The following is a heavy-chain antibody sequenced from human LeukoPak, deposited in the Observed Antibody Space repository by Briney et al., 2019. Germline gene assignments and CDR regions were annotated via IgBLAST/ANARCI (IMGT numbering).Heavy chain of an antibody. Sequence: SETLSLTCTVSGGSISGYYWSWSRQPPGKGVEWIGNLYYMRGAWYKSSLKSRVTTSVDTSRNEFSLKLSSVTAADTAVYYCARDHRPGSGYDWFFDYWGQGTLVTVSS. V-gene: IGHV4-59*01. CDR1: GGSISGYY. D-gene: IGHD5-12*01. CDR3: ARDHRPGSGYDWFFDY. J-gene: IGHJ4*02. CDR2: LYYMRGA.